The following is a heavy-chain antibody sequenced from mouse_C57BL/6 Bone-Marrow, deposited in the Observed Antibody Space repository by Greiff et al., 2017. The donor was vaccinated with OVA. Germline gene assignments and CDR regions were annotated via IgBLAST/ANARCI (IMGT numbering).Heavy chain of an antibody. D-gene: IGHD2-2*01. CDR2: IDPDTGGT. CDR3: TREGYGDY. J-gene: IGHJ2*01. V-gene: IGHV1-15*01. Sequence: VQLQQSGAELVRPGASVTLSCKASGYTFTDYEMHWVKQTPVHGLEWIGAIDPDTGGTAYNQKFKGKAILTADKSSSTAYMELRSLTSEDSAVYYCTREGYGDYWGQGTTLTVSS. CDR1: GYTFTDYE.